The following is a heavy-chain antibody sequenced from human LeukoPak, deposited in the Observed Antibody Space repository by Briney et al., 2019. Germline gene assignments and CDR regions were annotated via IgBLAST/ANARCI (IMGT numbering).Heavy chain of an antibody. V-gene: IGHV3-11*04. J-gene: IGHJ6*03. D-gene: IGHD4-11*01. CDR1: GFTFSDYY. CDR2: ISSSGTTI. Sequence: PGGSLRLSCAASGFTFSDYYMSWIRQAPGKGLEWVSYISSSGTTIYYADSVQGRLTISRDNAKNSLFLQMNSLRVEDTAVYYCARTTGYHYHMDVWGNGTTVTIS. CDR3: ARTTGYHYHMDV.